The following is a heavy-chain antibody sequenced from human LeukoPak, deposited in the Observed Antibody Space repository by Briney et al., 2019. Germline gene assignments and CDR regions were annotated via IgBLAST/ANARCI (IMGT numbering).Heavy chain of an antibody. CDR2: IWHSGRT. Sequence: PSETLSLTCVVSGYSITNCHYWGWVRQPPGKGLEWIGTIWHSGRTFFNPSLKSRVAISVDTSKNQFSLKLSSVTAADTAVFFCARLPHCSGTACYGGGYYCDYWGQGTLVTVSS. CDR1: GYSITNCHY. CDR3: ARLPHCSGTACYGGGYYCDY. J-gene: IGHJ4*02. D-gene: IGHD2-2*01. V-gene: IGHV4-38-2*01.